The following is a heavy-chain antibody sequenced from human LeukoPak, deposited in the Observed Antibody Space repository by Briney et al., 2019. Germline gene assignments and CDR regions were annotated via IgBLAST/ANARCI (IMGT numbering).Heavy chain of an antibody. D-gene: IGHD2-2*01. V-gene: IGHV3-23*01. CDR1: GFTFSSYA. CDR2: ISGSGGST. CDR3: AKWARELVVPAAIDY. J-gene: IGHJ4*02. Sequence: EGSLRLSCAASGFTFSSYAMSWVRQAPGKGLEWVSAISGSGGSTYYADSVKGRFTISRDNSKNTLYLQMNSLRAEDTAVYYCAKWARELVVPAAIDYWGQGTLVTVSS.